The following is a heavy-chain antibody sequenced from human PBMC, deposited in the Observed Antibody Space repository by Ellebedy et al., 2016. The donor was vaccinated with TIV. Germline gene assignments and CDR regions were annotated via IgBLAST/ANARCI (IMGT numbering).Heavy chain of an antibody. Sequence: SETLSLTXTASGDSISSSNHYWGWIRQPPGRGLDWIATIYYSGSTYYNPYLKSRVTISVDTSKNQFSLRLSSVTAADTAVYYCARHLRADYKSGLGFDVWGQGTMVTVS. J-gene: IGHJ3*01. CDR3: ARHLRADYKSGLGFDV. CDR2: IYYSGST. CDR1: GDSISSSNHY. D-gene: IGHD5-24*01. V-gene: IGHV4-39*01.